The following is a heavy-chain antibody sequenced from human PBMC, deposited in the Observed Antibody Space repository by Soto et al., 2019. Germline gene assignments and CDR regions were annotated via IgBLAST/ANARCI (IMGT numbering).Heavy chain of an antibody. CDR2: ISGYNGNT. V-gene: IGHV1-18*01. J-gene: IGHJ6*02. Sequence: VASVKVSCKASGYTFISHGISWVRQAPGQGLEWMGWISGYNGNTHYEQKFHGRVTMTTDTSTSTAYMELRSLTSDDTAVYYCARVIVQLPGAHFYYGMDVWGQGTAVTVSS. CDR3: ARVIVQLPGAHFYYGMDV. D-gene: IGHD2-2*01. CDR1: GYTFISHG.